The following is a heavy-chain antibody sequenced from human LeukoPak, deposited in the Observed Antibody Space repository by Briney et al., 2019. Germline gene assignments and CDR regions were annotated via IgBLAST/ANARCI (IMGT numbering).Heavy chain of an antibody. V-gene: IGHV4-34*01. D-gene: IGHD6-13*01. J-gene: IGHJ4*02. CDR2: INHSGST. CDR3: ARSTKKQLVRGASDY. CDR1: GGSFSGYY. Sequence: SETLSLTCAVYGGSFSGYYWSWIRQPPGKGLEWIGEINHSGSTNYNPSLKSRVTISVDTSKNQFSLKLSSVTAADTAVYYCARSTKKQLVRGASDYWGQGTLVTVSS.